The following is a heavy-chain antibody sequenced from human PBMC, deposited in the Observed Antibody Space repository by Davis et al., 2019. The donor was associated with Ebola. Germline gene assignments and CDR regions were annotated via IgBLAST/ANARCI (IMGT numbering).Heavy chain of an antibody. V-gene: IGHV4-39*07. CDR1: GGSIRRRSYS. D-gene: IGHD6-13*01. J-gene: IGHJ4*02. CDR3: ARRMGSSSWIY. Sequence: SETLSLTCTVSGGSIRRRSYSWSWLRPPPGKGLEWIWEINHSGSTNYNPSLKSRVTISVDTSKNQFSLKLSSVTAADTAVYYCARRMGSSSWIYWGQGTLVTVSS. CDR2: INHSGST.